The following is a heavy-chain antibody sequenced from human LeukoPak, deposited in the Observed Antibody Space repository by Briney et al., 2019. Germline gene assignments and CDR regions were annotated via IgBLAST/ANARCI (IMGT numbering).Heavy chain of an antibody. V-gene: IGHV3-49*04. J-gene: IGHJ4*02. CDR2: IRSKAYGGTT. D-gene: IGHD1-14*01. Sequence: GGSLRLSCAASGFTFSNYGMSWVRQAPGKGLEWVGFIRSKAYGGTTEYAASVKGRFTISRDDSKSIAYLQMNSLKTEDTAVYYCTRDTNPYYFDYWGQGTLVTVSS. CDR1: GFTFSNYG. CDR3: TRDTNPYYFDY.